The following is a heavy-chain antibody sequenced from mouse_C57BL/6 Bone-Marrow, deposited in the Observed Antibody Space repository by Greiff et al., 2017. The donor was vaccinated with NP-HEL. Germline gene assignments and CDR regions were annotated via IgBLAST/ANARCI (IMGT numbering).Heavy chain of an antibody. Sequence: QVQLQQSGPELVKPGASVKLSCKASGYTFTSYDINWVKQRPGQGLEWIGWIYPRDGSNKYNEKFKGKATLTVDTSSSTAYMELHCLTSEDSAVYFCARGDGYYEVWFAYWGQGTLVTVSA. J-gene: IGHJ3*01. V-gene: IGHV1-85*01. CDR3: ARGDGYYEVWFAY. D-gene: IGHD2-3*01. CDR1: GYTFTSYD. CDR2: IYPRDGSN.